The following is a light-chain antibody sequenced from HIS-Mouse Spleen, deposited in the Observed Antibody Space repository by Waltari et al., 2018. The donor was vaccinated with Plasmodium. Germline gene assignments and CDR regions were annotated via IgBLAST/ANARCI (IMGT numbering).Light chain of an antibody. CDR1: QSVSSY. CDR2: DAS. Sequence: EIVLTQSPATLSLSPGERATLSCRASQSVSSYLAWYHQKPGQAPRLLIYDASNRATGSPARFSGSGSGTDFTLTISSLEPEDFALYYCQQRSNWPPTFGQGTRLEIK. J-gene: IGKJ5*01. V-gene: IGKV3-11*01. CDR3: QQRSNWPPT.